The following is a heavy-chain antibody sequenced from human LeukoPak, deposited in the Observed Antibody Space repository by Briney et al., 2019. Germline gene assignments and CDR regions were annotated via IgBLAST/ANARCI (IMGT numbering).Heavy chain of an antibody. D-gene: IGHD5-24*01. CDR2: ISGSGAGT. Sequence: GGSLRLSCAAAGFTFSSYGMSWVRQAPGKGLEWVSGISGSGAGTYYTDSVKGRFTISRDNSKNTVYLQMNSLRAEDTAVYYCARDNSVRDEAWWFNPWGQGTLVTVSS. CDR3: ARDNSVRDEAWWFNP. V-gene: IGHV3-23*01. J-gene: IGHJ5*02. CDR1: GFTFSSYG.